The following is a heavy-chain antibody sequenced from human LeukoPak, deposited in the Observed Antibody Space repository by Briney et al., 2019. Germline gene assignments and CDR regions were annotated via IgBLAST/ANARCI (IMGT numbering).Heavy chain of an antibody. J-gene: IGHJ4*02. CDR2: ISYDGSNK. CDR1: GFTFSSYA. CDR3: ARDEKGAFDY. D-gene: IGHD4/OR15-4a*01. V-gene: IGHV3-30*04. Sequence: PGGSLRLSCAASGFTFSSYAMHWVRQAPGKGLEWVAVISYDGSNKYYADSVKGRFTISRDNSKNTLYLQMNSLRAEDTAVYYCARDEKGAFDYWGQGTLVTVSS.